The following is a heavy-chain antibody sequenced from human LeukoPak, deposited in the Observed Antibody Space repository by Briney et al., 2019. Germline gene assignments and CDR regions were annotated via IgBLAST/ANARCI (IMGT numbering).Heavy chain of an antibody. CDR3: ARYSSDYFDY. D-gene: IGHD6-19*01. CDR1: GFTFSSYA. V-gene: IGHV3-23*01. CDR2: ISGSGGST. Sequence: GGSLRLSCAASGFTFSSYAMSWVRQAPGKGLEWVSAISGSGGSTYYADSMKGRFTISRDNSKNTLYLQMNSLRAEDTAVYYCARYSSDYFDYWGQGTLVTVSS. J-gene: IGHJ4*02.